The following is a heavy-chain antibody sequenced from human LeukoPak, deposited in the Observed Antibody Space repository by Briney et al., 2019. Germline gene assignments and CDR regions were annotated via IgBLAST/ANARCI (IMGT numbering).Heavy chain of an antibody. J-gene: IGHJ6*02. D-gene: IGHD6-13*01. V-gene: IGHV4-59*01. CDR3: ARGSAAGTSGNYYYGMDV. Sequence: PSETLSLTCTVSGGSISSYYRSWIRQPPGKGLEWIGYIYYSGSTNYNPSLKSRVTISVDTSKNQFSLKLSSVTAADTAVYYCARGSAAGTSGNYYYGMDVWGQGTTVTVSS. CDR1: GGSISSYY. CDR2: IYYSGST.